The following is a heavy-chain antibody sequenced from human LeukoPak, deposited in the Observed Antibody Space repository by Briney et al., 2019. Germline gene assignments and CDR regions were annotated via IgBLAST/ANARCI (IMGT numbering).Heavy chain of an antibody. CDR1: GYTLTELS. J-gene: IGHJ4*02. CDR2: FDPEDGET. V-gene: IGHV1-24*01. CDR3: ATRPYGSGSYYSNYFDY. Sequence: ASVKVSCKVSGYTLTELSMHWVRQAPGKGLEWMGGFDPEDGETIYAQKFQGRVTMTEDTSTDTAYMELSSLRSEDTAVYYCATRPYGSGSYYSNYFDYWGQGTLVTVSS. D-gene: IGHD3-10*01.